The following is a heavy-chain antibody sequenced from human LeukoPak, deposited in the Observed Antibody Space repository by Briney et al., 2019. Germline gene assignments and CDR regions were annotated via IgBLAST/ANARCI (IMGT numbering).Heavy chain of an antibody. CDR3: ARVPGYSSG. V-gene: IGHV3-48*04. Sequence: PGGSLRLSCAASGFTFSSYSMNWVRQAPGKGLEWVSYINSSSSTIYYADSVKGRFTISRDNAKNSLYLQMNSLRAEDTAVYYCARVPGYSSGWGQGTLVTVSS. CDR1: GFTFSSYS. J-gene: IGHJ4*02. CDR2: INSSSSTI. D-gene: IGHD6-19*01.